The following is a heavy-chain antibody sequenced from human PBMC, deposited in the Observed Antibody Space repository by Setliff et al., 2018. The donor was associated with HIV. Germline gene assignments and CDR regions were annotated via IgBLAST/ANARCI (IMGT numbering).Heavy chain of an antibody. D-gene: IGHD3-3*01. Sequence: SETLSLTCTVSGGSIWSGSYYWTWIRQPAGKGLEWIGHITASGGATYNPAVKSRVSISLGSPSSEFSLRLTSVSAADTAVYYCARAVVFASGNFWFDPWGPGALVTVSS. CDR1: GGSIWSGSYY. J-gene: IGHJ5*02. CDR3: ARAVVFASGNFWFDP. CDR2: ITASGGA. V-gene: IGHV4-61*09.